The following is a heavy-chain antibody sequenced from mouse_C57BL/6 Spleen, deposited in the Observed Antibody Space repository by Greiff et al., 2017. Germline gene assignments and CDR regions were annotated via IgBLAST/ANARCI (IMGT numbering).Heavy chain of an antibody. CDR2: SRNKANDYTT. J-gene: IGHJ1*03. V-gene: IGHV7-1*01. Sequence: EVKVVESGGGLVQSGRSLRLSCATSGFTFSDFYLEWVRQAPGQGLEWIAASRNKANDYTTEYSASVKGRFIVSRDTSQSILYLQMNALRAEDTAIYDCARAYYYGSSWYFDVWGTGTTVTVSS. D-gene: IGHD1-1*01. CDR1: GFTFSDFY. CDR3: ARAYYYGSSWYFDV.